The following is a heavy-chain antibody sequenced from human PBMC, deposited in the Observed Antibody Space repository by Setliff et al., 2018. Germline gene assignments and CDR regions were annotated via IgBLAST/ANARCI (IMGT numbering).Heavy chain of an antibody. CDR1: GGSISSSNW. J-gene: IGHJ4*02. CDR3: ARDPHTPTVTTRGDY. Sequence: PSETLSLTCAVSGGSISSSNWWSWVRQPPGKGLEWIGEIYHSGSTGYNPSLKSRVTISVDKSKNQFSLRLSSVTAADTAVYYCARDPHTPTVTTRGDYWGQGTLVTVSS. CDR2: IYHSGST. V-gene: IGHV4-4*02. D-gene: IGHD4-17*01.